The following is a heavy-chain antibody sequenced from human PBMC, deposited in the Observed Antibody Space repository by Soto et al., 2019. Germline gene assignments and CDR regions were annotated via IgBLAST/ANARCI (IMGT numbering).Heavy chain of an antibody. CDR2: IVVGSGNT. D-gene: IGHD3-22*01. V-gene: IGHV1-3*01. CDR1: GFTFTNSA. Sequence: ASVKVSCKASGFTFTNSAMQWVRQARGQSLEWIGWIVVGSGNTKYSQKFQGRVTITRDTSASTAYMELSSLRSEDTAVYYCASQDYYDSSGYIYWGQGTLVTVSS. J-gene: IGHJ4*02. CDR3: ASQDYYDSSGYIY.